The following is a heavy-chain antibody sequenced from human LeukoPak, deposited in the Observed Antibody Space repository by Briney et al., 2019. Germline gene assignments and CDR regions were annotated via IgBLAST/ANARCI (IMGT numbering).Heavy chain of an antibody. CDR2: ISSSSSYI. V-gene: IGHV3-21*01. D-gene: IGHD6-13*01. CDR1: GYTFTSNY. CDR3: ARGQTGGYSSSWPFDY. Sequence: ASVKISCKTSGYTFTSNYVHWVRQAPGKGLEWVSSISSSSSYIYYADSVKGRFTISRDNAKNSLYLQMNSLRAEDTAVYYCARGQTGGYSSSWPFDYWGQGTLVTVSS. J-gene: IGHJ4*02.